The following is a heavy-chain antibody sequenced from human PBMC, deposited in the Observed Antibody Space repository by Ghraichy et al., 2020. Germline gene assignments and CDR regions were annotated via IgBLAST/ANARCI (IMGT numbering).Heavy chain of an antibody. Sequence: SETLSLTCTVSGGSISSSSYYWGWIRQPPGKGLEWIGSIYYSGSTYYNPSLKSRVTISVDTSKNQFSLKLSSVTAADTAVYYCASHIVVVPAAIRGWFDPWGQGTLVTVSS. D-gene: IGHD2-2*02. V-gene: IGHV4-39*01. CDR2: IYYSGST. CDR3: ASHIVVVPAAIRGWFDP. CDR1: GGSISSSSYY. J-gene: IGHJ5*02.